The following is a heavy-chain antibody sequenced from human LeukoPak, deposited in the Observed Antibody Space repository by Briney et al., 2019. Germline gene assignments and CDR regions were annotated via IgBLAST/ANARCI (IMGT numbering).Heavy chain of an antibody. CDR2: IYHSGIT. CDR3: ARDSTNPGIAAAGSRLDP. D-gene: IGHD6-13*01. J-gene: IGHJ5*02. Sequence: PSETLSLTCTVSSYSISSGYYWGWIRQTPGKGLEWIGSIYHSGITSYNPSLKSRVTISVDTSKNQFSLNLSSVTAADTAVYYCARDSTNPGIAAAGSRLDPWGQGTLVTVSS. V-gene: IGHV4-38-2*02. CDR1: SYSISSGYY.